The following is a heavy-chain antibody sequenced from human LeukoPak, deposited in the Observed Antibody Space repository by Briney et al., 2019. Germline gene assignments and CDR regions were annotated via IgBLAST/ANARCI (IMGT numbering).Heavy chain of an antibody. J-gene: IGHJ5*02. CDR3: VSDLCGGDDQ. V-gene: IGHV3-74*01. D-gene: IGHD3-3*01. CDR1: GFNFNSYW. Sequence: GGSLRLYCAASGFNFNSYWMHWVRQAPGKGLVWVSRIDEDGETIGYADSVKGRFTISRDNAKDTLYLQMSSLRDEDTAVYYCVSDLCGGDDQWGRGTLVTVSS. CDR2: IDEDGETI.